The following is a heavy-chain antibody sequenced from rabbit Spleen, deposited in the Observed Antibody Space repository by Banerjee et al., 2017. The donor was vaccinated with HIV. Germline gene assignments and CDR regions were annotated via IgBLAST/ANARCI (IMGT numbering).Heavy chain of an antibody. Sequence: QSLEESGGGLVKPGASLTLTCKASGFSFSSGYDMCWVRQAPGKGLEWIACIYPGSSGTTYYASWAKGRFTISKTSSTTVTLQMTSLTAADTATYFCAREVLYAAYAGFGDATIYYFDLWGPGTLVTVS. CDR1: GFSFSSGYD. J-gene: IGHJ4*01. D-gene: IGHD6-1*01. CDR2: IYPGSSGTT. CDR3: AREVLYAAYAGFGDATIYYFDL. V-gene: IGHV1S40*01.